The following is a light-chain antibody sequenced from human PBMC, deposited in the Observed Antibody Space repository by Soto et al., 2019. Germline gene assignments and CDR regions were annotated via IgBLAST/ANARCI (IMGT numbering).Light chain of an antibody. J-gene: IGLJ3*02. CDR3: QSYDDSLSGSRV. V-gene: IGLV1-40*01. CDR1: SSNIGAGYD. CDR2: NNN. Sequence: QLVLTQPPSVSGAPGQRVPIPCPGSSSNIGAGYDVHWYQQLPGTAPKLLIYNNNNRPSGVPDRFSGSKSGTSASLAITGLQAEDEGDYYCQSYDDSLSGSRVFGGGTKLTVL.